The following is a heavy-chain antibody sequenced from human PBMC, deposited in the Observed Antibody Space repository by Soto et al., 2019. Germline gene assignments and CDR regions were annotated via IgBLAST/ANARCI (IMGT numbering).Heavy chain of an antibody. CDR3: ARGLYSSGWYWFDY. CDR2: IGTAGDT. Sequence: EVQLVESGGGLVQPGGSLRLSCAASGFTFSSYDMHWVRQPTGKGLEWVSSIGTAGDTYYPGSVKGRFTISRENAKNSLYLQMNSLRAGDTAVYYCARGLYSSGWYWFDYWGQGTLVTVSS. D-gene: IGHD6-19*01. V-gene: IGHV3-13*01. CDR1: GFTFSSYD. J-gene: IGHJ4*02.